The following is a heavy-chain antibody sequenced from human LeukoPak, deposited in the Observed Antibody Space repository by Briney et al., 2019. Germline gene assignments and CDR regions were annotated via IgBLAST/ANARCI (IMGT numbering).Heavy chain of an antibody. CDR3: AKAGYSMDTEYFQH. Sequence: PGGSLRLSCAASGFTFSSYEMNWVRQAPGKGLEWVSYISNSGTAIYYADSVKGRFTISRDNAKSPLYLQMNSLSPEDTAVYYCAKAGYSMDTEYFQHWGQGTLVTVSS. D-gene: IGHD5-18*01. CDR2: ISNSGTAI. CDR1: GFTFSSYE. J-gene: IGHJ1*01. V-gene: IGHV3-48*03.